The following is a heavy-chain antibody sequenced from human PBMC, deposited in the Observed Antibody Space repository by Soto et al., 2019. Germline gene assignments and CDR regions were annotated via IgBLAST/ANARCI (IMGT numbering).Heavy chain of an antibody. CDR3: EAASGSTYGGSYYYYGLDV. V-gene: IGHV4-59*08. Sequence: QVQLQESGPGLVKSSETLSLTCTVSGGTISSYYWSWIRQPPGKGLQWIGYIYYSGSTKYNPSLKRRVSIPVDTSKNPFSLRVSSVTAAATAGYYWEAASGSTYGGSYYYYGLDVWGQGTTVTVSS. CDR1: GGTISSYY. J-gene: IGHJ6*02. CDR2: IYYSGST. D-gene: IGHD2-15*01.